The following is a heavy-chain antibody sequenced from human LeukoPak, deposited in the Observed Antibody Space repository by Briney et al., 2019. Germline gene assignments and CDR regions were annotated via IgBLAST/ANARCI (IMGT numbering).Heavy chain of an antibody. V-gene: IGHV4-59*08. J-gene: IGHJ5*02. Sequence: SETLSLTCTVSGGSISSYYWSWIRQPPGKGLEWIGYIYYSGSTNYNPSLKSRVTISVDTSKNQFSLKLSSVTAADTAVYYCARRKGLWFGELPSWFDPWGQGTLVTVSS. CDR1: GGSISSYY. CDR2: IYYSGST. D-gene: IGHD3-10*01. CDR3: ARRKGLWFGELPSWFDP.